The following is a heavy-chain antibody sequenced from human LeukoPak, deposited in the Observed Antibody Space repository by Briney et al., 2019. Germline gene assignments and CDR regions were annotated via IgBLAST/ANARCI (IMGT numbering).Heavy chain of an antibody. CDR2: IIPIFGTA. CDR1: GGTFSSYA. D-gene: IGHD2-15*01. Sequence: WVKVSCKASGGTFSSYAISWVRQAPGQGLEWMGGIIPIFGTANYAQKFQGRVTITADESTSTAYMELSSLRSEETAVYYCARGVQGRYCSGGSCYLALDYWGQGTLVTVSS. V-gene: IGHV1-69*01. J-gene: IGHJ4*02. CDR3: ARGVQGRYCSGGSCYLALDY.